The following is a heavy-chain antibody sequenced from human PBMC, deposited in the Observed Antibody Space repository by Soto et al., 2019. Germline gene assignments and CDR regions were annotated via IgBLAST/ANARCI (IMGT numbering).Heavy chain of an antibody. Sequence: QIGFQGSCPTVVKPPQTLPLTCHFSGFSLPTSGGGVGLIPSPPGKALEWLAMVYWNDERRYSPSLKSRLTITQDTSKNQVVLTMTYMDPVDTATYFCAHYDSSGYFSHFDSWGQGTLVTVSS. CDR2: VYWNDER. CDR3: AHYDSSGYFSHFDS. CDR1: GFSLPTSGGG. J-gene: IGHJ4*02. D-gene: IGHD3-22*01. V-gene: IGHV2-5*01.